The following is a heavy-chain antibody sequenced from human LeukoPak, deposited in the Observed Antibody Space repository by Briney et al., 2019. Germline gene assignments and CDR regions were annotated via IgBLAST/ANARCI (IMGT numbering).Heavy chain of an antibody. CDR1: GYTLTGYY. V-gene: IGHV1-2*02. CDR2: INPNSGDT. D-gene: IGHD5-18*01. J-gene: IGHJ4*02. Sequence: EASVKVSCKASGYTLTGYYTHWVRQTPGQGLEWMGWINPNSGDTNYAQKFQGRVTMTRDTSISTAYMELSRLRSDDTALYYCARVPGDTSVGLTPFDSWGQGTLVTVSS. CDR3: ARVPGDTSVGLTPFDS.